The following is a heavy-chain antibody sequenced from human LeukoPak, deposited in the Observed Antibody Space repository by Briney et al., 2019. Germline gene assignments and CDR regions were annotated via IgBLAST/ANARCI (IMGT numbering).Heavy chain of an antibody. CDR3: ARAARGFGEFSVGSWFDP. Sequence: PSETLSLTCTVSGGSISSGDYYWSWIRQPPGKGLEWIGYIYYSGSTYYNPSLKSRVTISVDTSKNQFSLKLSSVTAADTAVYYCARAARGFGEFSVGSWFDPWGQGTLVTVSS. V-gene: IGHV4-30-4*08. CDR2: IYYSGST. CDR1: GGSISSGDYY. J-gene: IGHJ5*02. D-gene: IGHD3-10*01.